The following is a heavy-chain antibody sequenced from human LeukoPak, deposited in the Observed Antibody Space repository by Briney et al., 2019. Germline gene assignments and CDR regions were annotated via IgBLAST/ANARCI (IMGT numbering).Heavy chain of an antibody. J-gene: IGHJ4*02. CDR3: VRFGELLYDWYYDY. Sequence: ASVKVSCKASGYTFTGYYMHWVRQAPGQGLEWMGWMNPNSGNTGYAQKFQGRVTITRNTSISTAYMELSSLRSEDTAVYYCVRFGELLYDWYYDYWGQGTLVTVSS. CDR1: GYTFTGYY. V-gene: IGHV1-8*03. D-gene: IGHD3-10*01. CDR2: MNPNSGNT.